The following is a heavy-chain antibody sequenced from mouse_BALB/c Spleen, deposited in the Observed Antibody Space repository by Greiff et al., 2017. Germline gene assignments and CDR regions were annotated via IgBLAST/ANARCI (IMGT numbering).Heavy chain of an antibody. D-gene: IGHD3-3*01. J-gene: IGHJ3*01. V-gene: IGHV3-6*02. CDR3: ARGDVRFAY. CDR1: GYSITSGYY. CDR2: ISYDGSN. Sequence: VQLQQSGPGLVKPSQSLSLTCSVTGYSITSGYYWNWIRQFPGNKLEWMGYISYDGSNNYNPSLKNRISITRDTSKNQFFLKLNSVTTEDTATYYCARGDVRFAYWGQGTLVTVSA.